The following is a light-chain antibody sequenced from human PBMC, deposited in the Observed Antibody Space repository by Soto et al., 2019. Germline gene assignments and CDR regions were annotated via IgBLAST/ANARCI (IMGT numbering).Light chain of an antibody. J-gene: IGKJ4*01. CDR2: GAS. CDR1: QSVSSSY. CDR3: QRYGSSPLLT. V-gene: IGKV3-20*01. Sequence: EIVLTQSPGTLSLSPGERATLSCRAGQSVSSSYLAWYQQKPGQAPRLLIYGASSRATGIPDRFSGSGSGTGFTLTISRLEPEDFAVYYCQRYGSSPLLTFGGGTKVDIK.